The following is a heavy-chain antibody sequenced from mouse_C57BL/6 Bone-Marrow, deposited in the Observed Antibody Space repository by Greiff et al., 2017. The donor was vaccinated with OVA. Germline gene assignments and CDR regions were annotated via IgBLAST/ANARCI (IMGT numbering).Heavy chain of an antibody. D-gene: IGHD1-1*01. CDR3: ARAVVATDYFDY. J-gene: IGHJ2*01. Sequence: DVKLVESGAELVKPGASVKLSCTASGFNIKDYYMHWVKQRTEQGLEWIGRIDPEDGETKYAPKFPGKATITADTSSNTAYLQLSSLTSEDTAVYYCARAVVATDYFDYWGQGTTLTVSS. CDR1: GFNIKDYY. CDR2: IDPEDGET. V-gene: IGHV14-2*01.